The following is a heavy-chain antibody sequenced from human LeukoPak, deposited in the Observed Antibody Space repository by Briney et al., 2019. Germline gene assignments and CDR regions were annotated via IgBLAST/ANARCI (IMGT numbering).Heavy chain of an antibody. Sequence: PGGSLRLSCAASGFTFSSYAMGWVRQAPGKGLEWVSAISGSGGSTYYADSVKGRFTISRDNSKNTLYLQMNSLRAEDTAVYYCAKDPNFDSSGWYRYWGQGTLVTVSS. J-gene: IGHJ4*02. D-gene: IGHD6-19*01. CDR3: AKDPNFDSSGWYRY. CDR2: ISGSGGST. V-gene: IGHV3-23*01. CDR1: GFTFSSYA.